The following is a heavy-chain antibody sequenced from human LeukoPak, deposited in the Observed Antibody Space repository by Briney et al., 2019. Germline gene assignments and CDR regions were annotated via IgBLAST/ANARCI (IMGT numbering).Heavy chain of an antibody. D-gene: IGHD4-17*01. CDR2: IYPDGRT. V-gene: IGHV3-53*01. CDR1: GFTVTDNY. CDR3: ARTNPVYGDYDY. J-gene: IGHJ4*02. Sequence: GGSLRLSCAVSGFTVTDNYMSWVRPAPGKGLQWVSVIYPDGRTYYADSVKGRFTISRDISRNTLLLQMNSLRPDDTAVHYCARTNPVYGDYDYWGQGTLVTVSS.